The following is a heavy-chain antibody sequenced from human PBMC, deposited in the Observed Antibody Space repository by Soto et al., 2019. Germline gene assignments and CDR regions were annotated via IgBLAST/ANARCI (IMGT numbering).Heavy chain of an antibody. V-gene: IGHV1-69*02. CDR3: RIVATIVENDFDI. CDR1: GGTFSSYT. D-gene: IGHD5-12*01. Sequence: SVNVSCKASGGTFSSYTISWVRQAPGQGLEWMGRIIPILGIANYAQKFQGRVTITADKSTSTAYMELSSLRSEDTAVYYCRIVATIVENDFDIWGQGTMVT. J-gene: IGHJ3*02. CDR2: IIPILGIA.